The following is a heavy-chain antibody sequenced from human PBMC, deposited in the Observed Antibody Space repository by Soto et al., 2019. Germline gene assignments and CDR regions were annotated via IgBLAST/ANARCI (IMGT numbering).Heavy chain of an antibody. J-gene: IGHJ4*02. CDR2: MYYGGNT. CDR3: ARSTGYGDSYFDS. CDR1: GGSIRTYY. V-gene: IGHV4-59*01. Sequence: SETLSLTCTVSGGSIRTYYWNWIRQPPGKGLEWIGYMYYGGNTNYNPSLKSRVTVSGDTSKNDFSLKLTSVTAADTAVYYCARSTGYGDSYFDSWGRGTLVT. D-gene: IGHD4-17*01.